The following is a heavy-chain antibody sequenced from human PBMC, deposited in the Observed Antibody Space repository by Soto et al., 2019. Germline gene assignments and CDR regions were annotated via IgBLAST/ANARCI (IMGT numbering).Heavy chain of an antibody. CDR3: ARFVVVTANGGMDV. Sequence: PGGSRRLSCAASGFTFSSYWMIWVRQAPGKGLEWVANIKQDGSEKYYVDSVKGRFTISRDNAKNSLYLQMNSLRAEDTAVYYCARFVVVTANGGMDVWGQGTTVTVSS. J-gene: IGHJ6*02. V-gene: IGHV3-7*01. D-gene: IGHD2-21*02. CDR1: GFTFSSYW. CDR2: IKQDGSEK.